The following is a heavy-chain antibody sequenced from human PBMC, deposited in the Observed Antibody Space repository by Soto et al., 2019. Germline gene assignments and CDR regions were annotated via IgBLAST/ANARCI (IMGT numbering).Heavy chain of an antibody. CDR2: IYYSGST. J-gene: IGHJ6*02. CDR1: GGSISSSSYY. V-gene: IGHV4-39*01. CDR3: ARLYANRRAYYYYYGMDV. D-gene: IGHD2-8*01. Sequence: PSETLSLTCTVSGGSISSSSYYWGWIRQPPGKGLEWIGSIYYSGSTYYNPSLKSRVTISVDTSKNQFSLKLSSVTAADTAVYYCARLYANRRAYYYYYGMDVWGQGTTVTSP.